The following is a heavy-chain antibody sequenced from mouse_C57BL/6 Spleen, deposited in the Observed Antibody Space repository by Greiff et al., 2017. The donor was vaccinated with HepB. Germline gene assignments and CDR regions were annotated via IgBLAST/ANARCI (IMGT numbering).Heavy chain of an antibody. J-gene: IGHJ2*01. CDR2: ISYDGSN. V-gene: IGHV3-6*01. D-gene: IGHD6-1*01. Sequence: ESGPGLVKPSQSLSLTCSVTGYSITSGYYWNWIRQFPGNKLEWMGYISYDGSNNYNPSLKNRISITRDTSKNQFFLKLNSVTTEDTATYYCAREGGAVDYWGQGTTLTVSS. CDR1: GYSITSGYY. CDR3: AREGGAVDY.